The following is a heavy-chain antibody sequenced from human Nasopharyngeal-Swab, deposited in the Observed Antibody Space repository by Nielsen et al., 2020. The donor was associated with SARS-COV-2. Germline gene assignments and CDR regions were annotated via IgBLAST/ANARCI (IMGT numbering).Heavy chain of an antibody. J-gene: IGHJ4*02. Sequence: GGSLRLSCAASGFIFSASAIHWVRQASGKGLEWVGRIGDKERNYATTYGASVQGRFTISRDDSKNTAFLQMDGLKTEDTALYYCTTDFYFDYWGQGALVTVSS. V-gene: IGHV3-73*01. CDR3: TTDFYFDY. CDR2: IGDKERNYAT. CDR1: GFIFSASA.